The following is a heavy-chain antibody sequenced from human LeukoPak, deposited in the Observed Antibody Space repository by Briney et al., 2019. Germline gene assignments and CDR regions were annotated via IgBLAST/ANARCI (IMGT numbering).Heavy chain of an antibody. D-gene: IGHD6-13*01. J-gene: IGHJ4*02. CDR3: ARDLRRIADYYFDY. CDR2: ISSDGRDN. CDR1: GFTLSGYA. Sequence: PRGSPRLSCAASGFTLSGYAIHWVRQAPRKGLEWVAVISSDGRDNHHADSVKGRFTISRDNSKNTLYLQTNSLRAEDTAVYYCARDLRRIADYYFDYWGQGTLVTVSS. V-gene: IGHV3-30*03.